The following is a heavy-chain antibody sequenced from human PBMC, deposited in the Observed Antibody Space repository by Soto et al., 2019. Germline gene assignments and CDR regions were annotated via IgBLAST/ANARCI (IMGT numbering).Heavy chain of an antibody. V-gene: IGHV4-30-4*01. CDR3: VRGDLEACSSTSCSDAFDL. D-gene: IGHD2-2*01. J-gene: IGHJ3*01. Sequence: QVQLQESGPGLVKPSQTLSLTCTVSGGSISSGDYYWNWIRQPPGKCLEWIGGIYYSGSTYYSPSLKCRVTISVGTSKNQFSLKLSSVTAADTAVYYCVRGDLEACSSTSCSDAFDLWGRGTMVAVSS. CDR1: GGSISSGDYY. CDR2: IYYSGST.